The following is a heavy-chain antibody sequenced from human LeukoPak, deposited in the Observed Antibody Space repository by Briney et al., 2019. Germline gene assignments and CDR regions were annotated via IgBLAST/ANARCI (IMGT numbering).Heavy chain of an antibody. Sequence: GGSLRLSCAASGFTFRSYWMHWVRQAPGKGLVWVSRINSDGSGTSYADSVKGRLTISRDNAKNTLYLQMNSLRADDTAVYYCARENHAGYSFDHWGQGTLVTVSS. V-gene: IGHV3-74*01. CDR2: INSDGSGT. CDR3: ARENHAGYSFDH. J-gene: IGHJ4*02. D-gene: IGHD3-22*01. CDR1: GFTFRSYW.